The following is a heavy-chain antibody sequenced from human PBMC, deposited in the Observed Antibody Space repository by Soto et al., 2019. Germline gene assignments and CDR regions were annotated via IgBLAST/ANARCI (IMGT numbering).Heavy chain of an antibody. CDR2: FESGGSI. V-gene: IGHV3-53*01. CDR3: ACTTVWKNAFEI. Sequence: EVRLVESGGGVIQPGGSLRLSCAASGVSVKTNYMSWVRQSPRKGLEWVSLFESGGSIYYADSVKGRFTISRDDFQNTLSLQMNSLRVEDTATYYCACTTVWKNAFEIWGQGTLVSVSS. CDR1: GVSVKTNY. D-gene: IGHD3-16*01. J-gene: IGHJ3*02.